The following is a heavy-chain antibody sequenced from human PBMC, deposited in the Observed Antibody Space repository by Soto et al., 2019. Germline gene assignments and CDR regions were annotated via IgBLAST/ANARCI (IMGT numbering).Heavy chain of an antibody. J-gene: IGHJ4*02. CDR1: GFTFSSYG. D-gene: IGHD1-26*01. CDR3: AKEGGLSGSYNISSSYYLDY. Sequence: QVQLVESGGGVVQPGRSLRLSCAASGFTFSSYGMHWVRQAPGQGLEWVAIISSDGSNTYYADSVKGRFTISRDNSKNTLYLQMTGLRAEDTSVYYCAKEGGLSGSYNISSSYYLDYWGQGTLVTVSS. V-gene: IGHV3-30*18. CDR2: ISSDGSNT.